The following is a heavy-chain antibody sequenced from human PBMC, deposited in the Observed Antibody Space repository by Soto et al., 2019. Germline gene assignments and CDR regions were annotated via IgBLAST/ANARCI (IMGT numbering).Heavy chain of an antibody. J-gene: IGHJ4*02. Sequence: PSETLSLTCTVSGGSISSGGYYWSWIRQHPGKGLEWIGYIYYSGSTYYNPSLKSRVTISVDTSKNQFSLKLSSVTAADTAVYYCAREVAAAGRVDYWGQGTLVTVSS. CDR2: IYYSGST. V-gene: IGHV4-31*03. D-gene: IGHD6-13*01. CDR1: GGSISSGGYY. CDR3: AREVAAAGRVDY.